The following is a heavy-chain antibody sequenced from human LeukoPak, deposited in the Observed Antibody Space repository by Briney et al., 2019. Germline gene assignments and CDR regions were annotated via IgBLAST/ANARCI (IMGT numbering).Heavy chain of an antibody. CDR3: ARDWSLKD. V-gene: IGHV3-30*04. Sequence: GGSLRLSCAASGFTFSSYAMHWVRQAPGKGLEWVAVISYDGSNEYYADSVKGRFTISRDNSENILYLQMNSLRAEDTAVYYCARDWSLKDWGQGNLVTVSS. J-gene: IGHJ4*02. D-gene: IGHD3-3*01. CDR2: ISYDGSNE. CDR1: GFTFSSYA.